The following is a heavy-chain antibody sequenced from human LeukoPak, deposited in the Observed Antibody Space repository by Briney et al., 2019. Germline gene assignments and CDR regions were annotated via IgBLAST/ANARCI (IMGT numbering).Heavy chain of an antibody. CDR3: ARAYYDIFNGYYYFDS. Sequence: SETLSLTCTVSSGSISSGDYYWSWIRQPPGKGLEWTAYIYYSGSTYYNPSLKSRVTISLDTSKNQFSLKLRSVSAADTGVYYCARAYYDIFNGYYYFDSWGQGTLVTVSS. D-gene: IGHD3-9*01. J-gene: IGHJ4*02. CDR2: IYYSGST. V-gene: IGHV4-30-4*01. CDR1: SGSISSGDYY.